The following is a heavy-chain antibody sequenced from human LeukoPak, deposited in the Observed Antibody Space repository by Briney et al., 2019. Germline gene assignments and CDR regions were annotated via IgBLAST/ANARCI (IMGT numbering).Heavy chain of an antibody. D-gene: IGHD1-26*01. CDR2: MSNSGENT. J-gene: IGHJ6*03. CDR3: ARRAGRYYYYYYYMDV. Sequence: GGSLRLSCAASGFTFSSYSMQWVRQTPGKGLEWVGIMSNSGENTFYGEAVKGRFTISRDNSQNTLYLQMNSLRPEDTAVYYCARRAGRYYYYYYYMDVWGKGTTVTISS. V-gene: IGHV3-30*03. CDR1: GFTFSSYS.